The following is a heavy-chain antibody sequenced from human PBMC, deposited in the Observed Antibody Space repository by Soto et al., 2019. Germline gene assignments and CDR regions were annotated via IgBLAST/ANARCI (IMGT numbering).Heavy chain of an antibody. V-gene: IGHV4-4*02. Sequence: VQLRQSGPGLVKPSGTLSLTCAVSGGSISSSNWWTWVRQAPGKGLEWIGEIYHSGNTYYNPSLKGPFTIPVDKPHNPFSLKLNSVTAAATAVYYCATLPPRVVASLLPIPTWGQGTLVTFSS. CDR3: ATLPPRVVASLLPIPT. CDR2: IYHSGNT. CDR1: GGSISSSNW. D-gene: IGHD1-26*01. J-gene: IGHJ5*02.